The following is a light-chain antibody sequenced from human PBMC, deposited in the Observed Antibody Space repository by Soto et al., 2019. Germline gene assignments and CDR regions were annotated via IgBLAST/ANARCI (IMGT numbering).Light chain of an antibody. CDR2: EVS. CDR3: CSYAGTRTYV. Sequence: QSALTQPAFVSGSPGQSITISCTGTSSDVGSYNLVSWYQQHPGKAPKLMIYEVSKRPSGVSNRFSGSKSGNTASLTISGLQAEDEADYYCCSYAGTRTYVFGTGTQLTVL. CDR1: SSDVGSYNL. V-gene: IGLV2-23*02. J-gene: IGLJ1*01.